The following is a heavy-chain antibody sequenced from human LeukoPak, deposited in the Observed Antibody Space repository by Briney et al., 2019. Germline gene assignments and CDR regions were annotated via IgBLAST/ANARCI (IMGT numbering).Heavy chain of an antibody. Sequence: ASVKVSCKASGGTFSSYAISWVRQAPGQGLEWMGRIIPIFGIANYAQKFQGRVTITTDGSTSTAYMELSSLRSEDTAVYYCAAECGGDCYSGWFDPWGQGTLVTVSS. CDR2: IIPIFGIA. J-gene: IGHJ5*02. V-gene: IGHV1-69*05. D-gene: IGHD2-21*02. CDR1: GGTFSSYA. CDR3: AAECGGDCYSGWFDP.